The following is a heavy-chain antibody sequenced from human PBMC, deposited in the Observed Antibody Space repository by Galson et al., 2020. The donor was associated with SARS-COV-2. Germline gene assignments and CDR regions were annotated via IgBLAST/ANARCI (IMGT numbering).Heavy chain of an antibody. CDR3: AHRLSGSYWD. V-gene: IGHV2-5*02. CDR1: GFSLDSNGVG. D-gene: IGHD1-26*01. Sequence: SGPTLVKPTQTLTLTCAFSGFSLDSNGVGVAWIRQPPGKALEWLALIFWDGDTRYSPSLQSRLALTKDPSKNQVVRTMTNIDPVDTATYYCAHRLSGSYWDWGQGTLVTVSS. J-gene: IGHJ4*02. CDR2: IFWDGDT.